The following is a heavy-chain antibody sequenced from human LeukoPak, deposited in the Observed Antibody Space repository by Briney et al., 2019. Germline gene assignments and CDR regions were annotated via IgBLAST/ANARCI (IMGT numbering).Heavy chain of an antibody. J-gene: IGHJ6*03. Sequence: PGGSLRLSCAASGFTFSSYWMSWVRQAPGKGLEWVANIKQDGSEKYYVDSVKGRFTISRDNAKNSLYLQMNSLRAEDTAVYYCARESSITIFGVVTPNYYMDVWGKGTTVTVSS. V-gene: IGHV3-7*01. D-gene: IGHD3-3*01. CDR2: IKQDGSEK. CDR3: ARESSITIFGVVTPNYYMDV. CDR1: GFTFSSYW.